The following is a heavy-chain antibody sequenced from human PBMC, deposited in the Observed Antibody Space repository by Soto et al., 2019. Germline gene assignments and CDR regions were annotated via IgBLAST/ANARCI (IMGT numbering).Heavy chain of an antibody. CDR1: GFTFSSYA. J-gene: IGHJ6*03. V-gene: IGHV3-48*04. Sequence: GGSLRLSCAASGFTFSSYAMSWVRQAPGKGLEWVSYVSTRGSTVNYADSVEGRFTIFRDNAENTLYLQMNSLQPEDTAIYYCAREGGFWSGSYPPSQYYYMDVWGKGTTVTVSS. CDR3: AREGGFWSGSYPPSQYYYMDV. CDR2: VSTRGSTV. D-gene: IGHD3-3*01.